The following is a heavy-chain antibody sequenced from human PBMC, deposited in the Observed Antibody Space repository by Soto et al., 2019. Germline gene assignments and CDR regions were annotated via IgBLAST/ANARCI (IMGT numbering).Heavy chain of an antibody. Sequence: PXGSLTLSSAASGFTVSSYCMHWVRQAPGKGLEWVAVISYDGSNKYYADSVKGRFTISRDNSKNTLYLQMNSLRAEDTAVYYCAKEIGPDYYDSSGYSPMDVWGQGTTVTVSS. J-gene: IGHJ6*02. CDR2: ISYDGSNK. D-gene: IGHD3-22*01. CDR3: AKEIGPDYYDSSGYSPMDV. CDR1: GFTVSSYC. V-gene: IGHV3-30*18.